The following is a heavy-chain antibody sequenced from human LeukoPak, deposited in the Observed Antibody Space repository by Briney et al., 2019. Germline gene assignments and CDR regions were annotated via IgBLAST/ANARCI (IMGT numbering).Heavy chain of an antibody. CDR3: ARVTVAGYYFDY. J-gene: IGHJ4*02. Sequence: ASVKVSCKASGYTFTGYYMHWVRQAPGQGLEWMGWINPNSGGTNYAQKLQGRVTMTTDTSTSTAYMELRSLRSDDTAVYYCARVTVAGYYFDYWGQGTLVTVSS. CDR2: INPNSGGT. D-gene: IGHD6-19*01. V-gene: IGHV1-2*02. CDR1: GYTFTGYY.